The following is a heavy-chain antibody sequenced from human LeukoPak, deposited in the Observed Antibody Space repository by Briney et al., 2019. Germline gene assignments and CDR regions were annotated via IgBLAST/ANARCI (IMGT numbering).Heavy chain of an antibody. CDR3: AGLRRDGYLRYFDY. D-gene: IGHD2-21*01. J-gene: IGHJ4*02. CDR1: GGSISSYY. V-gene: IGHV4-59*08. Sequence: SETLSLTCTVSGGSISSYYWSWIRQPPGKGLEWIGYIYYSGSTNYNPSLKSRVTISVDTSKNQFSLKLSSVTAADTAVYYCAGLRRDGYLRYFDYWGQGTLVTVSS. CDR2: IYYSGST.